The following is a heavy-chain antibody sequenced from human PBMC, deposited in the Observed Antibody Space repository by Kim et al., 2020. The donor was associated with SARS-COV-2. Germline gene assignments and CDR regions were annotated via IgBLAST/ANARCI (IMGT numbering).Heavy chain of an antibody. Sequence: GGSLRLSCAASGFPFKDFNMNWVRQAPGKGLEWVSSISRSSSYRKYADSVRGRFTSSRDNAKNSLYLQMDSLRAEDSAVYYCARDYYDLLTGYTYYMDVWGEETTVTVSS. CDR1: GFPFKDFN. CDR3: ARDYYDLLTGYTYYMDV. CDR2: ISRSSSYR. V-gene: IGHV3-21*06. J-gene: IGHJ6*03. D-gene: IGHD3-9*01.